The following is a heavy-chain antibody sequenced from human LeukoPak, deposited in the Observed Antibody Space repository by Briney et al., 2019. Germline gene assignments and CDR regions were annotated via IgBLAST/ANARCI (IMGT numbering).Heavy chain of an antibody. CDR2: IYYSGST. CDR1: GGSISSYY. D-gene: IGHD6-13*01. CDR3: ARAIEIAAAGVDY. Sequence: PSETLSLTCTVSGGSISSYYWSSIRQPPGKGLEWIGYIYYSGSTNYNPSLKSRVTISVDTSKNQFSLKLSSVTAADTAVYYCARAIEIAAAGVDYWGLGTLVTVSS. J-gene: IGHJ4*02. V-gene: IGHV4-59*12.